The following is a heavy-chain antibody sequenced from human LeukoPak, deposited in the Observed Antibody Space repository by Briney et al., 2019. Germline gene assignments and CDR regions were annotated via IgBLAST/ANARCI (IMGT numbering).Heavy chain of an antibody. J-gene: IGHJ4*02. D-gene: IGHD6-19*01. Sequence: SETLSLTCTVSGGSVSSATYYWSWIRQPPGKRLEWIGYIYYSGSTNYNPSLKSRVTISVDTSKNHFSLSLSSVTAADTAVYYCARVAGSTGWYFFTYWGQGTLVTVSS. CDR1: GGSVSSATYY. CDR2: IYYSGST. CDR3: ARVAGSTGWYFFTY. V-gene: IGHV4-61*03.